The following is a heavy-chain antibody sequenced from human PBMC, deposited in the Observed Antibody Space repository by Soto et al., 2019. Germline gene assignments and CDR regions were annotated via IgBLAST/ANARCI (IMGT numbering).Heavy chain of an antibody. CDR1: GFTFSDYY. D-gene: IGHD3-22*01. J-gene: IGHJ3*02. CDR3: SGYYSYAFDI. V-gene: IGHV3-11*01. Sequence: QVQLVESGGGLVKPGGSLRLSCAASGFTFSDYYMSWIRQAPGKGLEWVSYISSSGSTIYYADSVKGRFTISRDNAKNALYLQMKSRGAGDAAVYYCSGYYSYAFDIWGQGTMVTVSS. CDR2: ISSSGSTI.